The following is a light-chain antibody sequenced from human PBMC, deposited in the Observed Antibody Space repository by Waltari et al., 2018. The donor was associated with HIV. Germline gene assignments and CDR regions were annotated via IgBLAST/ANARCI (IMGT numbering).Light chain of an antibody. CDR2: EVN. V-gene: IGLV2-18*02. CDR1: NSDVGSYNR. CDR3: SSYTSSSTLWM. Sequence: QSALTQPPSVSGSPGQSVTISCTGTNSDVGSYNRVSWYQLPPGTAPKLMIYEVNIRPSGVPARFSGSKSGNPPSLTISGLQAEDEAEYYCSSYTSSSTLWMFGGGTKLTVL. J-gene: IGLJ3*02.